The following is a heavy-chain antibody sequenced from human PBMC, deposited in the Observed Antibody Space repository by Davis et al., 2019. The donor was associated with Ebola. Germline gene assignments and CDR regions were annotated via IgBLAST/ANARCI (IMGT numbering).Heavy chain of an antibody. CDR2: IKQDGSEK. V-gene: IGHV3-7*01. D-gene: IGHD3-10*01. CDR3: ARDTTPAEGLWFGEFDY. J-gene: IGHJ4*02. Sequence: GGSLRLSCAASGFTFSSYWMSWVRQAPGKGLEWVANIKQDGSEKYYVDSVKGRFTISRDNAKNSLYLQMNSLRAEDTAVYYCARDTTPAEGLWFGEFDYWGQGTLVTVSS. CDR1: GFTFSSYW.